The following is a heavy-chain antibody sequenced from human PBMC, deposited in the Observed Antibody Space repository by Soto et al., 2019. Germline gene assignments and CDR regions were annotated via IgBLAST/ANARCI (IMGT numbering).Heavy chain of an antibody. CDR2: IYYSGST. V-gene: IGHV4-39*01. J-gene: IGHJ6*03. CDR3: ARAVVTSLELRVLEWSYYYYMDV. Sequence: SETLSLTCTVSGGSISSSSYYWGWIRQPPGKGLEWIGSIYYSGSTYYNPSLKSRVTISVDTSKNQFSLKLSSVTAADTAVYYCARAVVTSLELRVLEWSYYYYMDVWGKGTTVTVSS. D-gene: IGHD3-3*01. CDR1: GGSISSSSYY.